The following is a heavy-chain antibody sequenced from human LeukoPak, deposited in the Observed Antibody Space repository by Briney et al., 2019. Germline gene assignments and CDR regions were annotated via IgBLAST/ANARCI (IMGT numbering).Heavy chain of an antibody. J-gene: IGHJ5*02. CDR2: TYYSGST. CDR1: GGSISSHY. D-gene: IGHD2-15*01. Sequence: SETLSLTCTVSGGSISSHYWSWIRLPPGKGLEWIGYTYYSGSTNYNPSLKSRVTISVDTSKNQFSLKLSSVTAADTAVYYCAREVRIDPGWFDPWGQGTLVTVSS. V-gene: IGHV4-59*11. CDR3: AREVRIDPGWFDP.